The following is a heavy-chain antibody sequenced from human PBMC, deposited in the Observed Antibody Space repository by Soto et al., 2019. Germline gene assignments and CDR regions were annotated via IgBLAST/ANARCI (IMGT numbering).Heavy chain of an antibody. CDR3: AVDTAMVQHNWFDP. CDR1: GFTFDDYT. D-gene: IGHD5-18*01. Sequence: GGSLRLSCAASGFTFDDYTMHWVRQAPGKGLEWVSLISWDGGSTYYADSVKGRFTISRDNSKNSLYLQMNSLRAEDTALYYCAVDTAMVQHNWFDPWGQGTLVTVSS. J-gene: IGHJ5*02. V-gene: IGHV3-43*01. CDR2: ISWDGGST.